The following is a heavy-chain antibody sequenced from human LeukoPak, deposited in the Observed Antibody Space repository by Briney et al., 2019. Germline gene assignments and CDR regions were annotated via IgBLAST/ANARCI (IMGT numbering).Heavy chain of an antibody. D-gene: IGHD3-10*02. Sequence: TGGSLRLSCAASTFIFSKSHINWVRQAPGKGLEWVSYISSSGSTIYYADSVKGRFTISRDNAKNSLYLQMNSLRAEDTAVYYCAELGITMIGGVWGKGTTVTISS. V-gene: IGHV3-48*03. CDR3: AELGITMIGGV. CDR2: ISSSGSTI. CDR1: TFIFSKSH. J-gene: IGHJ6*04.